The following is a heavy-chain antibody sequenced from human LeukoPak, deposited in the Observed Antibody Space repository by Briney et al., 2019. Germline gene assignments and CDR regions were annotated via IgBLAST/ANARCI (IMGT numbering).Heavy chain of an antibody. CDR3: GRERDGDYLAY. Sequence: ASVKVSCKASGHTFTAYYMFWVRQAPGQGLEWMGWISTYNGNTIYAQKLQGRVTMTTDTSTNTAYMELRSLRSDDTAVYYCGRERDGDYLAYWGQGTLVTVSS. CDR2: ISTYNGNT. CDR1: GHTFTAYY. D-gene: IGHD4-17*01. J-gene: IGHJ4*02. V-gene: IGHV1-18*04.